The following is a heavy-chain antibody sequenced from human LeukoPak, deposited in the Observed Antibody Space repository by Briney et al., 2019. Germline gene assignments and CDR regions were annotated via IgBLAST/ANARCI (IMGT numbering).Heavy chain of an antibody. J-gene: IGHJ4*02. D-gene: IGHD4-17*01. CDR3: ARTGSTVTMLYPFDH. Sequence: PSETLSLTCTVSGGSISSSSYYWGWIRQPPGKGLEWIGYIYYSGSTNYNPSLQSRVSISVDTSKNQFSLKLSSVTAADTAVYYCARTGSTVTMLYPFDHWGQGTLVTVSS. V-gene: IGHV4-61*05. CDR1: GGSISSSSYY. CDR2: IYYSGST.